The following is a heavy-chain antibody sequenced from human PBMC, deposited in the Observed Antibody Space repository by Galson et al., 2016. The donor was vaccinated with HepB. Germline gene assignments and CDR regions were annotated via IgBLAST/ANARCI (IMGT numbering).Heavy chain of an antibody. CDR1: RGTFSSNNFV. J-gene: IGHJ4*02. CDR2: ILPLSRTP. CDR3: ARPPPRSGMDYFDT. Sequence: SVKVSCKASRGTFSSNNFVIHWVRQAPGQGLEWMGGILPLSRTPNYAQKFQGRVTITVDASTSTAFMDLSRLRSEDTAIYYCARPPPRSGMDYFDTWGQGTLVTVSS. V-gene: IGHV1-69*13. D-gene: IGHD3-3*01.